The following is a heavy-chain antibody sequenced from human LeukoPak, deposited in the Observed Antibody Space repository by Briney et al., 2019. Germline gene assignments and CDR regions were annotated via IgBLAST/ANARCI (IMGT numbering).Heavy chain of an antibody. Sequence: GASVTVSCKASGYTFTSYDINWVRQATGQGLEWMGWMNPNSGNTGYAQKFQGRVTMTRNTSISTAYMELSSLRSEDTAVYYCARGSRTTLDLDYWGQGTLVTVSS. CDR2: MNPNSGNT. D-gene: IGHD1-1*01. CDR3: ARGSRTTLDLDY. CDR1: GYTFTSYD. J-gene: IGHJ4*02. V-gene: IGHV1-8*01.